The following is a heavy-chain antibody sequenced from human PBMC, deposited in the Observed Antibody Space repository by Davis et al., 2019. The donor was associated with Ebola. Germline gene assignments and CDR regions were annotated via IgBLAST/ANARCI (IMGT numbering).Heavy chain of an antibody. D-gene: IGHD3-22*01. CDR3: ASSRAIMIVVENY. CDR1: GFTFSSYA. CDR2: ISYDGSNK. V-gene: IGHV3-30*04. Sequence: GESLKISCAASGFTFSSYAMHWVRQAPGKGLEWVAVISYDGSNKYYADSVKGRFTISRDNSKNTLYLQMNSLRAEDTAVYYCASSRAIMIVVENYWGQGTLVTVSS. J-gene: IGHJ4*02.